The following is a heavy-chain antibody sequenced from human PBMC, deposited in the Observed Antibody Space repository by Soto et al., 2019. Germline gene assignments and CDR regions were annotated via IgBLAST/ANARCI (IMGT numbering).Heavy chain of an antibody. D-gene: IGHD3-3*01. CDR2: ISYDGSNK. CDR1: GFTFSSYG. CDR3: AKATYYDFWSGYQYYYYMDV. Sequence: QVQLVESGGGVVQPGRSLRLSCAASGFTFSSYGMHWVRQAPGKGLEWVAVISYDGSNKYYADSVKGRFTISRDNSKNTLYLQMNSLRAEDTAVYYCAKATYYDFWSGYQYYYYMDVWGKGTTVTVSS. V-gene: IGHV3-30*18. J-gene: IGHJ6*03.